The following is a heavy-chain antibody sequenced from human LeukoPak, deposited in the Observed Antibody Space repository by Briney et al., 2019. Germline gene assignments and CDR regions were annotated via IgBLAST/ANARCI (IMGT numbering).Heavy chain of an antibody. V-gene: IGHV3-23*01. CDR3: ASVRAGDYCSSTSCYTPYFDY. J-gene: IGHJ4*02. CDR1: GFTFGSYA. CDR2: ISGSGGST. Sequence: HSGGSLRLSCAASGFTFGSYAMSWVRQAPGKGLEWVSAISGSGGSTYYADSVKGRFTISRDNSKNTLYLQMNSLRAEDTAVYYCASVRAGDYCSSTSCYTPYFDYWGQGTLVTVSS. D-gene: IGHD2-2*02.